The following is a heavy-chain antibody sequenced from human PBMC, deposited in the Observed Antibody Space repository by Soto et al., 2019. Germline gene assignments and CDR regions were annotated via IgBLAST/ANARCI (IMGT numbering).Heavy chain of an antibody. J-gene: IGHJ6*02. CDR1: GGTFSSYA. V-gene: IGHV1-69*13. Sequence: SVKVSCKASGGTFSSYAISWVRQAPGQGLEWMGGIIPIFGTANYAQKFQGRVTITADESTSTAYMELSSLRSEDTAVYYCAREAWRRDGYNFHYYYGMDVWGQGTTVTVSS. CDR2: IIPIFGTA. D-gene: IGHD5-12*01. CDR3: AREAWRRDGYNFHYYYGMDV.